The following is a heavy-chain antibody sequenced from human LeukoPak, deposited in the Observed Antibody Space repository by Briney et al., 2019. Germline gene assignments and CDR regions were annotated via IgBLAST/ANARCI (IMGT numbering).Heavy chain of an antibody. CDR1: GGSISSGSYY. V-gene: IGHV4-61*02. CDR3: ARDPNGDYAYFDY. Sequence: SQTLSLTCTVSGGSISSGSYYWSWIRQPAGKGLEWIGRIYTSGSTNYNPSLKSRVTISVDTSKNQFSLKLSSVTAADTAVYYCARDPNGDYAYFDYWGQGTLVTVSS. CDR2: IYTSGST. D-gene: IGHD4-17*01. J-gene: IGHJ4*02.